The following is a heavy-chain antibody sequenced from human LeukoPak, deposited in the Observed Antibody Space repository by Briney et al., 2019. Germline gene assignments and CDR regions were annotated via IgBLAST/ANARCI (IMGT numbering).Heavy chain of an antibody. CDR1: GFTFNSFE. CDR3: ASSGSYSDY. CDR2: ISGGAGSI. D-gene: IGHD1-26*01. V-gene: IGHV3-48*03. J-gene: IGHJ4*02. Sequence: PGGSLRLCCTASGFTFNSFEMNWVRQAPGKGLEWVSYISGGAGSIYYADSVKGRFTISRDNANSSLFLQMDSLRAEDTAVYYCASSGSYSDYWGQGTLVTVSS.